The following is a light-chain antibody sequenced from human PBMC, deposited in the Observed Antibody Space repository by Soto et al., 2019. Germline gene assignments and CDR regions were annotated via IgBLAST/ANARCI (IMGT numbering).Light chain of an antibody. V-gene: IGKV1-9*01. CDR1: PGISGY. Sequence: DIQLTRSPSFLSASVGDRVTITCRASPGISGYLAWYRQKPGKAPNLLFHPASTLQSGVPSRFSGSGSGPEFTRTISSLQPGDCATYYCQQRNSYPITFGQGTRLQIK. CDR3: QQRNSYPIT. J-gene: IGKJ5*01. CDR2: PAS.